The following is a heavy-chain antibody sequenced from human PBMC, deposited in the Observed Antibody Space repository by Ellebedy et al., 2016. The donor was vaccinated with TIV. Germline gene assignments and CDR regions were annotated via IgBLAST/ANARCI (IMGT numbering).Heavy chain of an antibody. J-gene: IGHJ4*02. CDR3: VRALNHVDTVSTAPLDC. CDR1: GVTFSRYW. Sequence: PGGSLRLSCAASGVTFSRYWISWVRQAPGKGLEWVALISSDGSNKYFADSVQGRFTIPRDNSQNTLYLLMNSLGGDDTAIYYCVRALNHVDTVSTAPLDCWGQGTLVTVSS. CDR2: ISSDGSNK. D-gene: IGHD5/OR15-5a*01. V-gene: IGHV3-30*03.